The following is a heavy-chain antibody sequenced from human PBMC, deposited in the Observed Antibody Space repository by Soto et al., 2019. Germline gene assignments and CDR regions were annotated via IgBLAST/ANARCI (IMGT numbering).Heavy chain of an antibody. CDR2: ISYDGVNK. V-gene: IGHV3-30*18. Sequence: QVQLVESGGGVVQPGRSLRLSCAASGFTFSTYGMHWVRQAPGKGLEWVAVISYDGVNKYYADSVKGRFTSSRDNSKNTLYRQMNSLRAEDTAVYYCAKSVYNWNDGFFDYWGQGTLVTVSS. J-gene: IGHJ4*02. CDR1: GFTFSTYG. D-gene: IGHD1-1*01. CDR3: AKSVYNWNDGFFDY.